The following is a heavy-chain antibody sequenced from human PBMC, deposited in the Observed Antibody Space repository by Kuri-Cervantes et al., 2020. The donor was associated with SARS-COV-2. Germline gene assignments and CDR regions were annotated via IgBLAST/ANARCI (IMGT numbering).Heavy chain of an antibody. D-gene: IGHD3-3*01. CDR3: ARPERFFGVVIPQGGAFDI. CDR1: GGSFNSYA. Sequence: SVKVSCKPSGGSFNSYAINWVRQAPGQGLEWMGGIIPIFGTANYAQKFQGRVTITADESTSTAYMELSSLRSEDTAVYYCARPERFFGVVIPQGGAFDIWGQGTMVTVSS. J-gene: IGHJ3*02. V-gene: IGHV1-69*13. CDR2: IIPIFGTA.